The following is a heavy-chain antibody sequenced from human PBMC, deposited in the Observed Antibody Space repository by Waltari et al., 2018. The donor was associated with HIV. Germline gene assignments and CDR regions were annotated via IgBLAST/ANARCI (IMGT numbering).Heavy chain of an antibody. J-gene: IGHJ2*01. CDR3: ARHSGPYVHFFDL. Sequence: QLQESGPALVKPSETLSLSCSVSGVPLTSKNYYWGWVRQSPGKRLDWIASVYYGGKTYNNPSLKSRLSLSLDTSKNRLSLNVTSVTAADTAVYYCARHSGPYVHFFDLWVRGTLVTVTS. CDR1: GVPLTSKNYY. CDR2: VYYGGKT. D-gene: IGHD3-16*01. V-gene: IGHV4-39*01.